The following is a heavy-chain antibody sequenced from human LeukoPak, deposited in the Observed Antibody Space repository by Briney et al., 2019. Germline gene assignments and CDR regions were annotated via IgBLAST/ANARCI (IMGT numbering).Heavy chain of an antibody. D-gene: IGHD4-23*01. CDR2: INSAASTT. CDR3: ARGVGGNDDY. Sequence: QPGGSLRPSCAASGFTFSSYWMNWVRQAPGKGLVWVSRINSAASTTSHADSVKGRFTISRDNAKNTLYLQMNSLRAEDTAVYYCARGVGGNDDYWGQGTLVTVSS. J-gene: IGHJ4*02. V-gene: IGHV3-74*01. CDR1: GFTFSSYW.